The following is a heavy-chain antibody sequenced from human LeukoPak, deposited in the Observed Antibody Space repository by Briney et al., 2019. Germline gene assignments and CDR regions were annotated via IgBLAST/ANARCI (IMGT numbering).Heavy chain of an antibody. D-gene: IGHD5-24*01. CDR1: GGSISSYY. Sequence: KPSETLSLTCTVSGGSISSYYWSWIRQPPGKGLEWIGYIYYSGSTNYNPSLKSRVTISVDTSKNQFSLKLSSVTAADTAVYYCASSRDGYNCYFFDYWGQGTLVTVSS. J-gene: IGHJ4*02. CDR2: IYYSGST. CDR3: ASSRDGYNCYFFDY. V-gene: IGHV4-59*08.